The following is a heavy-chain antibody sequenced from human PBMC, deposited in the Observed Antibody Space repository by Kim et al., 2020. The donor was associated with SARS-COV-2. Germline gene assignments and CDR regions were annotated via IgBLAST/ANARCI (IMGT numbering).Heavy chain of an antibody. CDR3: AGDGDYSNTWDYYFDF. D-gene: IGHD6-13*01. Sequence: SETLSLTCSVSGDSITSSIYYWGWIRQPPGKAPEWIASIHYSGTTYYNPSLKSRVTMSLDPSKNQFSLGLNSVTAADTAVSYCAGDGDYSNTWDYYFDFWGQGTLVTVSS. V-gene: IGHV4-39*07. CDR2: IHYSGTT. J-gene: IGHJ4*02. CDR1: GDSITSSIYY.